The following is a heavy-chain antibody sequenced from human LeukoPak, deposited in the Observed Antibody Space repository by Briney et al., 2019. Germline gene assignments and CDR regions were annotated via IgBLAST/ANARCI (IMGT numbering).Heavy chain of an antibody. Sequence: GGSLRLSCAASGFTFDHYAMTWVRQAPGKGLEWVSSVSGSSYTKYYGDSVKGRFTISRDNSKNTLYLLMNSLRVEDTAMYYCAKVGPVSWELSPLVYFDFWGQGTLVTVSS. V-gene: IGHV3-23*01. J-gene: IGHJ4*02. D-gene: IGHD1-26*01. CDR2: VSGSSYTK. CDR3: AKVGPVSWELSPLVYFDF. CDR1: GFTFDHYA.